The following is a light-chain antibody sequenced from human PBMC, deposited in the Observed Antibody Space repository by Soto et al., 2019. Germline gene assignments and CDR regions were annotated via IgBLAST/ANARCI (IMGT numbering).Light chain of an antibody. CDR1: QTISST. CDR2: CAV. J-gene: IGKJ5*01. Sequence: TVTLSVSKGEGAILSCRASQTISSTLAGYHQKPGQAPSLLIYCAVTRGAAIPARFSGTGSGTAFTLTISSLQSEDFAVYYCQQRQYWAPITFGPRRLLEV. V-gene: IGKV3-15*01. CDR3: QQRQYWAPIT.